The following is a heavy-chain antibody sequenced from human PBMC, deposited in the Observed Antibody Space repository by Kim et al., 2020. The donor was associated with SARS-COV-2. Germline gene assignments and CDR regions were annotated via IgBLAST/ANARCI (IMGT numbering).Heavy chain of an antibody. CDR2: IYYSGST. CDR1: GGSISSGGYY. Sequence: SETLSLTCTVSGGSISSGGYYWSWIRQHPGKGLEWIGYIYYSGSTYYNPSLKSRVTISVDTSKNQFSLKLSSVTAADTAVYYCARGLFSSGSYPFAHWGQGTLVTVSS. CDR3: ARGLFSSGSYPFAH. D-gene: IGHD3-10*01. J-gene: IGHJ4*02. V-gene: IGHV4-31*03.